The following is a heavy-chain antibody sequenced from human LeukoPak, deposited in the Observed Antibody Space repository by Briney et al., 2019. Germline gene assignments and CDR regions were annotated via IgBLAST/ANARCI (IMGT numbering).Heavy chain of an antibody. J-gene: IGHJ5*02. V-gene: IGHV1-69*04. D-gene: IGHD3-3*01. CDR2: IIPIFGIA. CDR1: GGTFSSYA. Sequence: SVKVSCKASGGTFSSYAISWVRQAPGQGLEWMGRIIPIFGIANYAQKFQGRVTITADKSTSTAYMEPSSLRSEDTAVYYCARAPGYDFWSGYLEFDPWGQGTLVTVSS. CDR3: ARAPGYDFWSGYLEFDP.